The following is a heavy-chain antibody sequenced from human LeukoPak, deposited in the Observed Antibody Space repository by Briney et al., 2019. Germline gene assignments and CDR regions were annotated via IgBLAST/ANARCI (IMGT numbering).Heavy chain of an antibody. V-gene: IGHV3-21*01. CDR2: ISSSSSYI. CDR1: GFTFSSYS. D-gene: IGHD2-15*01. CDR3: AREHRYCSGGSCCPWFDP. Sequence: GGSLRLSCAASGFTFSSYSMNWVRQAPGKGLEWVSSISSSSSYIYYADSVKSRFTISRDNAKNSLYLQMNSLRAEDTAVYYCAREHRYCSGGSCCPWFDPWGQGTLVTVSS. J-gene: IGHJ5*02.